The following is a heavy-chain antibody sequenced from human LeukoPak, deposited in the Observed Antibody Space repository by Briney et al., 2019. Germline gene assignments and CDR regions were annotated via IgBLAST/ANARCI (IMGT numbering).Heavy chain of an antibody. J-gene: IGHJ4*02. CDR3: ARGLYCSGGSCYRVAYFDY. D-gene: IGHD2-15*01. CDR2: INHSGST. Sequence: SETLSLTCAVYGGSFRGYYWSWIRQPPGKGLEWIGEINHSGSTNYNPSLKSRVTISVDTSKNQFSLKLSSVTAADTAVYYCARGLYCSGGSCYRVAYFDYWGQGTLVTVSS. CDR1: GGSFRGYY. V-gene: IGHV4-34*01.